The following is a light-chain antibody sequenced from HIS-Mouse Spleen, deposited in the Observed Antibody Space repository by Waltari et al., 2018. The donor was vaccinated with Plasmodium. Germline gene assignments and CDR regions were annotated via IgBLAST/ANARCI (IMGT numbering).Light chain of an antibody. V-gene: IGLV3-1*01. J-gene: IGLJ2*01. CDR1: TLGDKY. CDR3: QAWDSSTVV. CDR2: QDS. Sequence: YELTQPPSVAVSPGQTASITCSGDTLGDKYACWYHQKPGQSPVLVIYQDSKRPSGIPERFSGSNSGNTATLTISGTQAMDEADYYCQAWDSSTVVFGGGTKLTVL.